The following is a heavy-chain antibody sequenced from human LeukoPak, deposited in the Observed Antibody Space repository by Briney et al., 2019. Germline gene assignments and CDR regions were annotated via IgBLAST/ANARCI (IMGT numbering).Heavy chain of an antibody. D-gene: IGHD3-3*01. CDR1: GITVSSNY. Sequence: GGSLRLSCAASGITVSSNYMSWVRQAPGKGLEWVSVIYSDDRTYYADSVEGRFTLSRDKSKNTLYLQMNSLRAEDTAVYYCARDNRVVTIFGVVTRWWFDPWGQGTLVTVSS. J-gene: IGHJ5*02. CDR3: ARDNRVVTIFGVVTRWWFDP. V-gene: IGHV3-53*01. CDR2: IYSDDRT.